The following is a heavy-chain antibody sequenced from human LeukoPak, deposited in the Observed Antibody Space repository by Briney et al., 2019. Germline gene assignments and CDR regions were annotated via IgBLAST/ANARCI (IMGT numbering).Heavy chain of an antibody. J-gene: IGHJ4*02. D-gene: IGHD3-10*01. CDR3: ARAVVRTRVDY. V-gene: IGHV3-48*04. CDR1: GFTFSSYS. CDR2: ISSSGSTI. Sequence: PGGSLRLSCAASGFTFSSYSMNWVRQAPGKGLEWVSYISSSGSTIFYADSVKGRFTISRDNAENSLFLQMNSLRAEDTAVYYCARAVVRTRVDYWGQGTLVTVSS.